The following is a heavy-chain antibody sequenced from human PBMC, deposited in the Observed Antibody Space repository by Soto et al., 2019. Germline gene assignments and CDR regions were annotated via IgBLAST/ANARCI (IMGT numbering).Heavy chain of an antibody. J-gene: IGHJ4*02. Sequence: LSLTCTVSGGSISSGDYYWSWIRQPPGKGLEWIGYIYYSGSTYYNPSLKSRVTISVDTSKNQFSLKLSSVTAADTAVYYCARVSDGSNGFDYWGQGTLVTVSS. CDR2: IYYSGST. CDR1: GGSISSGDYY. D-gene: IGHD1-26*01. V-gene: IGHV4-30-4*01. CDR3: ARVSDGSNGFDY.